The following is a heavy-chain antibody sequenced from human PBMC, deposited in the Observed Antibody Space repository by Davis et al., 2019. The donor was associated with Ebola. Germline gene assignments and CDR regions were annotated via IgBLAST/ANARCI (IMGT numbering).Heavy chain of an antibody. CDR2: ISISSSTI. CDR1: GFTFSSYS. V-gene: IGHV3-48*02. D-gene: IGHD4-23*01. Sequence: PGGSLRLSCAASGFTFSSYSMNWVRQAPGKGLEWVSYISISSSTIYYADSVKGRFTISRDNAKNSLYLQMNSLRDEDTAVYYCARGIHDYGGDYYYYGMDVWGQGTTVTVSS. J-gene: IGHJ6*02. CDR3: ARGIHDYGGDYYYYGMDV.